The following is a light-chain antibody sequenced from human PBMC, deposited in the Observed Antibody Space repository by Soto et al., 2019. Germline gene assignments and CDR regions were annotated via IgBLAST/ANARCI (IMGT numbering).Light chain of an antibody. Sequence: QSALTQPRSVSGSPGQSVTISCTGTSSDVGAYNYVSWYQQHPGKAPQVIIYEGSKRPSGVSNRFSGSKSGNTASLTISGLQAEDEANYYCCSYAGVGGVFGGGTKLTVL. CDR3: CSYAGVGGV. V-gene: IGLV2-11*01. J-gene: IGLJ2*01. CDR2: EGS. CDR1: SSDVGAYNY.